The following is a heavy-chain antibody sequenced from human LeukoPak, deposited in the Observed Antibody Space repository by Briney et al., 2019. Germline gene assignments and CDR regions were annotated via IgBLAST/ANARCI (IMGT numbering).Heavy chain of an antibody. V-gene: IGHV4-39*01. CDR3: ARIFRVLRYFDWLPWFDP. D-gene: IGHD3-9*01. CDR2: IYYSGST. J-gene: IGHJ5*02. CDR1: GGSISSSSYY. Sequence: SETLSLTCTVSGGSISSSSYYWGWIRQPPGKGLEWIGSIYYSGSTYYNPSLKSRVTISVDTSKNQFSLKLSSVTAADTAVYYCARIFRVLRYFDWLPWFDPWGQGTLVTVSS.